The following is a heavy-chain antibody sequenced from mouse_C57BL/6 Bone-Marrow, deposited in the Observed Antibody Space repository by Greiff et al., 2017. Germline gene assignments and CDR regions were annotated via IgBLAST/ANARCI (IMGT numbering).Heavy chain of an antibody. CDR1: GYTFTDYY. D-gene: IGHD1-1*01. CDR3: EMYCDGRDPDWFAY. V-gene: IGHV1-26*01. J-gene: IGHJ3*01. Sequence: VQLQQSGPELVKPGASVKISCKASGYTFTDYYMNWVKQSHGKSLEWIGDINPNNGGTSYNQKFKGKATLTVDTSSSTAYMEPRSLTSEDSSVYYFEMYCDGRDPDWFAYWRQGTLGTVSA. CDR2: INPNNGGT.